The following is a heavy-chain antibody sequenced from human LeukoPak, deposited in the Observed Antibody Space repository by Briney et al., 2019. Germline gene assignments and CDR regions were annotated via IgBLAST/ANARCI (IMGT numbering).Heavy chain of an antibody. D-gene: IGHD5-12*01. CDR2: IHPNTGAT. Sequence: ASVKVSCKTSGYTFTDYYLHWVRQAPGQGRECVGWIHPNTGATHHAQKFQGRLTMTRDTSISTVYMELTRLRSDDTAVYYCARDMGRYSGYDYDYWGQGTLVTVSS. V-gene: IGHV1-2*02. CDR3: ARDMGRYSGYDYDY. J-gene: IGHJ4*02. CDR1: GYTFTDYY.